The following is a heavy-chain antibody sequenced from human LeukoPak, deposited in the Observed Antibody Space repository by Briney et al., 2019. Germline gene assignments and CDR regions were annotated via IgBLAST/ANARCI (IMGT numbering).Heavy chain of an antibody. Sequence: GGSLRLSCAASGFTFSSYWMSWVRQAPGKGLGWVANIKQDGSEKYYVNSVKGRFTISRHNAKNSLYLQMNSLRAEDTAVYYCARDSHSSSWYSRFIYYYYGMDVWGQGTTVTVSS. V-gene: IGHV3-7*01. J-gene: IGHJ6*02. CDR3: ARDSHSSSWYSRFIYYYYGMDV. CDR1: GFTFSSYW. CDR2: IKQDGSEK. D-gene: IGHD6-13*01.